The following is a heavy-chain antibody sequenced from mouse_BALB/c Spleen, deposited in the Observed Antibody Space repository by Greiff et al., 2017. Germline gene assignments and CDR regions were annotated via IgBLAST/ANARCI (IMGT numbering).Heavy chain of an antibody. CDR1: GFAFSSYD. J-gene: IGHJ2*01. D-gene: IGHD1-1*01. CDR2: ISSGGGST. Sequence: EVKLMESGGGLVKPGGSLKLSCAASGFAFSSYDMSWVRQTPEKRLEWVAYISSGGGSTYYPDTVKGRFTISRDNAKNTLYLQMSSLKSEDTAMYYCARHYYGSSPRYFDYWGQGTTLTVSS. CDR3: ARHYYGSSPRYFDY. V-gene: IGHV5-12-1*01.